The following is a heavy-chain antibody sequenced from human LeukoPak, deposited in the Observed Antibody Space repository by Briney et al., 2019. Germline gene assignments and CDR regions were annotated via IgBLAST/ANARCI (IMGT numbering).Heavy chain of an antibody. CDR2: ISGSGGST. CDR3: AKDLVVRGGYYFDY. J-gene: IGHJ4*02. D-gene: IGHD3-10*01. Sequence: PGGSLRLSCAASGFTFSSYWMSWVRQAPGKGLEWVSAISGSGGSTYYADSVKGRFTISRDNSKNTLYLQMNSLRAEDTAVYYCAKDLVVRGGYYFDYWGQGTLVTVSS. CDR1: GFTFSSYW. V-gene: IGHV3-23*01.